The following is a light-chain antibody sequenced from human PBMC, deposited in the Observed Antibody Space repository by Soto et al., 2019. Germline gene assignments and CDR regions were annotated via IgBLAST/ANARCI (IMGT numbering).Light chain of an antibody. V-gene: IGKV3-11*01. Sequence: EIVLTQSPATLSLSPGDRATLSCWASQSVSSYLAWYQQKPGQAPRLLIYDASNRATGIPARFSGSGSGTDFTLTISSLEPEDFTVYYCQQRSNWQTFGQGTKVEIK. J-gene: IGKJ1*01. CDR3: QQRSNWQT. CDR1: QSVSSY. CDR2: DAS.